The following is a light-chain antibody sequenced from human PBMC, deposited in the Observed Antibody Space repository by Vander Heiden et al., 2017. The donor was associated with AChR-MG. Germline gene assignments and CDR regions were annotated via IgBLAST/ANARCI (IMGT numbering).Light chain of an antibody. Sequence: EIVMTQSPATLSVSPGERATLSCRASQSVSSNLAWYQQKPGQGPRLLIYGASTRATGIPARFSGSGSGTEFTLTISSLQSEDFAVDYCQQYNSWPPDTFGQGTRLEIK. CDR1: QSVSSN. V-gene: IGKV3-15*01. CDR2: GAS. CDR3: QQYNSWPPDT. J-gene: IGKJ5*01.